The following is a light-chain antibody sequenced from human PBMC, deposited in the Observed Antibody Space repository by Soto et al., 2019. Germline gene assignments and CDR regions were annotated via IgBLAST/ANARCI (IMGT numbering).Light chain of an antibody. CDR1: QSISSY. CDR3: QQIYSAPLT. V-gene: IGKV1-39*01. CDR2: AAS. J-gene: IGKJ4*01. Sequence: DIQMTQSPSSLSASVGDRVTITCRASQSISSYLNWYQQKPGKAPKLLIYAASSLQSGVPSRFSGSGSGTDFTLTISSLQPEDFATYFCQQIYSAPLTFCGGTKVDIK.